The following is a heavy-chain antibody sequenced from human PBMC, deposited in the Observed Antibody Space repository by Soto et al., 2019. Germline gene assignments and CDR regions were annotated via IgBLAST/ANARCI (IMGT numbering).Heavy chain of an antibody. CDR3: ARKATVTTCFDY. D-gene: IGHD4-17*01. CDR2: IYYSGIT. Sequence: QVQLQESGPGLVKPSQTLSLTCTVSGGSISSGGYYWSWIRQHPGKGLEWIGYIYYSGITYYNPSLKSRVTISVDTSKNQFSLKLSSVTAADMAVYYCARKATVTTCFDYWGQGTLVTVSS. CDR1: GGSISSGGYY. J-gene: IGHJ4*02. V-gene: IGHV4-31*03.